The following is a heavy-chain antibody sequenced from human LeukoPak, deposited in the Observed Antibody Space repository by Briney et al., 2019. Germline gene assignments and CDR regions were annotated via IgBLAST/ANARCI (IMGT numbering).Heavy chain of an antibody. J-gene: IGHJ5*02. CDR2: IKQDGSEK. V-gene: IGHV3-7*01. D-gene: IGHD3-10*01. CDR3: ARGARFLHWFDP. Sequence: PGGSLRLSCAASGFTFSSYWTSWVRQAPGKGLEWVANIKQDGSEKYYVDSVKGRFTISRDNAKNSLYLQMNSLRAEDTAVYYCARGARFLHWFDPWGQGTLVTVSS. CDR1: GFTFSSYW.